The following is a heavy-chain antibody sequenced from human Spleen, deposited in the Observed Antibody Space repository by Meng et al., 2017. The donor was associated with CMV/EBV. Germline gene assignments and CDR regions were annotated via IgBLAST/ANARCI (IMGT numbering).Heavy chain of an antibody. CDR1: GFSFNSYA. J-gene: IGHJ4*02. V-gene: IGHV3-30*02. Sequence: GESLKISCAASGFSFNSYAMHWVRQAPGKGLECVSFIRYDGSYKYETDSVKGRFAISRDNSKNMLYLQMNNLRPEDTAVYYCAKDPAYCDDSSCYIPYFWGQGTLVTVSS. CDR2: IRYDGSYK. CDR3: AKDPAYCDDSSCYIPYF. D-gene: IGHD2-15*01.